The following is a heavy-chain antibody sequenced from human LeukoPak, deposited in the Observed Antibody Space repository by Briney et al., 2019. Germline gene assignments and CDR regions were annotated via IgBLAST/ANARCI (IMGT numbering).Heavy chain of an antibody. J-gene: IGHJ6*03. D-gene: IGHD3-10*01. Sequence: PSETLSLTCAVYGGSFSGYYWSWIRQPPGKGLEWIGEINHSGSTNYNPSLKSRVTISVDTSKNQFSLKLSSVTAADTAVYYCARVSYGRGFGELLYFGYYYYYYMDVWGKGTTVTVSS. CDR3: ARVSYGRGFGELLYFGYYYYYYMDV. CDR1: GGSFSGYY. CDR2: INHSGST. V-gene: IGHV4-34*01.